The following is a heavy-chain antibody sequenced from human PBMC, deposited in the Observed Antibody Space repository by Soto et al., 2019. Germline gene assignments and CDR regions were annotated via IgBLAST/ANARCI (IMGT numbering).Heavy chain of an antibody. CDR2: INHSGST. CDR1: GGSFSGYY. J-gene: IGHJ4*02. CDR3: ARGLISSWYPKGFDY. Sequence: PSETLSLTCAVYGGSFSGYYWSWIRQPPGKGLEWIGEINHSGSTNYNPSLKSRVTISVDTSKNQFSLKLSSVTAADTAVYYCARGLISSWYPKGFDYWGQGTLVT. D-gene: IGHD6-13*01. V-gene: IGHV4-34*01.